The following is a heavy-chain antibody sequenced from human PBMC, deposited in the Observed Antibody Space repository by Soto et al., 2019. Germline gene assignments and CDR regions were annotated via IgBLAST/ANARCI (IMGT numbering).Heavy chain of an antibody. D-gene: IGHD6-13*01. CDR3: ARDVSIAAALYDY. V-gene: IGHV1-3*05. Sequence: QVQLVQSGAEEKKPGASVKVSCKASGYTFTSYAMHWVRQAPGQRLEWMGWINAGNGNTKYSQKFQGRVTITRDTAASTAYMELSSLKSEDTAAYYCARDVSIAAALYDYWGQGTLVTVSS. J-gene: IGHJ4*02. CDR1: GYTFTSYA. CDR2: INAGNGNT.